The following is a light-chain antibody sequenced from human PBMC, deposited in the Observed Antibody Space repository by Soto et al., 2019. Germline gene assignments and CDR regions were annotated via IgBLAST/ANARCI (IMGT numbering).Light chain of an antibody. CDR3: QQYYSSLVT. CDR1: QSVLYSSNNKNC. CDR2: WAS. Sequence: DIVMTQSPDSLAVSLGDRATINCKSSQSVLYSSNNKNCLAWYQQKPGQPPKLLIYWASTRESGVPDRFSGSGSGTDLTLTISSLQAEDVAVYYCQQYYSSLVTFGGGTKVEIK. J-gene: IGKJ4*01. V-gene: IGKV4-1*01.